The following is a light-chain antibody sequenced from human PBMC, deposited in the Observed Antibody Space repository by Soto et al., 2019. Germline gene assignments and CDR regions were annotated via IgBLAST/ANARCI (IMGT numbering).Light chain of an antibody. Sequence: DFQMTQSPFSLSASVGDRVTITFRASQRISNYLNWYQVKSGKAPKLLIYAASYLQSGVPSRFRGSGSGTDFTLTISSLQPEDFATYYCQQSYNTLSWTFGQGTKVDI. J-gene: IGKJ1*01. CDR1: QRISNY. CDR2: AAS. V-gene: IGKV1-39*01. CDR3: QQSYNTLSWT.